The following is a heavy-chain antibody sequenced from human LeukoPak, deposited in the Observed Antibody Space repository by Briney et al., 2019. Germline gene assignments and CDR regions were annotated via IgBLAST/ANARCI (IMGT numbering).Heavy chain of an antibody. CDR3: ARTYYDFWSGLSAEIYFDY. Sequence: PSETLSLTCTVSGGSISSYYWSWIRQPPGKGLEWIGYISYSGSANYNPSLKSRVTISVDTSKNQFSLKLSSVTAADTAVYYCARTYYDFWSGLSAEIYFDYWGQGTLVTVSS. D-gene: IGHD3-3*01. CDR1: GGSISSYY. CDR2: ISYSGSA. V-gene: IGHV4-59*08. J-gene: IGHJ4*02.